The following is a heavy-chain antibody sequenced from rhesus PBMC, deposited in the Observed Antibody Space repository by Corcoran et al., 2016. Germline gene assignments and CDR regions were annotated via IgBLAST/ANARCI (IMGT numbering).Heavy chain of an antibody. J-gene: IGHJ3*01. CDR1: GYSISSGYC. Sequence: QVQLQESGPGLVKPSETLSLTCAVSGYSISSGYCWGWIRQPPGKGLEYIGYISGSSGSTYSNPSLKSRVTISKDTSKNQFSLKLSSVTAADTADYYCVRDRSNGWYEAFAFWGQGLRVTVSS. CDR3: VRDRSNGWYEAFAF. D-gene: IGHD6-31*01. CDR2: ISGSSGST. V-gene: IGHV4-99*02.